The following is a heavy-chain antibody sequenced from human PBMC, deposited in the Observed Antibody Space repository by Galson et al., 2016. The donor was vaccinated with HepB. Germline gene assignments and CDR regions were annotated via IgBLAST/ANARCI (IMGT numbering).Heavy chain of an antibody. CDR3: ARAYSSGWTGYYYGMDV. Sequence: TLSLTCTVPGGSISSSPYYWGRTRQPPGKGLGLNGIFFYSGTTYYNPSLPIRVTITVDTSKNQFSLKLSSMTAADTAVYFCARAYSSGWTGYYYGMDVWGQGILVTVSS. CDR1: GGSISSSPYY. V-gene: IGHV4-39*01. CDR2: FFYSGTT. D-gene: IGHD6-19*01. J-gene: IGHJ6*02.